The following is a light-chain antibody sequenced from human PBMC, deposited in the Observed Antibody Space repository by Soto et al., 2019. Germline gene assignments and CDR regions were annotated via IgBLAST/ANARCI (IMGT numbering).Light chain of an antibody. J-gene: IGKJ1*01. V-gene: IGKV3-20*01. CDR2: EAS. CDR1: QRVDYNY. Sequence: EIVLTQSPGTLSLSPGERATLSCRASQRVDYNYLAWYQQRPGQAPRLLVSEASHRPAGIPDRFSGIGSGTDFTLTISRLEPEDFAVYYCQQYGTSPQTFGQGTTVEIK. CDR3: QQYGTSPQT.